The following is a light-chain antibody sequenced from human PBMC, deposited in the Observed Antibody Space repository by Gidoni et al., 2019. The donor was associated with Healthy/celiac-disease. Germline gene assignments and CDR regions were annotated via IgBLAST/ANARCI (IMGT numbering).Light chain of an antibody. Sequence: AIQMIQSPSSLSASVGDRVTITCRASQGIRNDLGWYQQKPGKAPKLLIYAASSLQSGVPSRFSGSGSGTDFTLTISSLQPEDFATYYCLQDYNYPYTFGQXTKLEIK. V-gene: IGKV1-6*01. J-gene: IGKJ2*01. CDR1: QGIRND. CDR2: AAS. CDR3: LQDYNYPYT.